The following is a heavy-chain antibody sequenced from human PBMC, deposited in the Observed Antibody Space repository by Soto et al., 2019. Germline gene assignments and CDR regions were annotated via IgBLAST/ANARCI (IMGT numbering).Heavy chain of an antibody. V-gene: IGHV1-69*01. CDR1: GGTFSSYA. J-gene: IGHJ4*02. CDR2: IIPIFGTA. CDR3: ARFDPDVDTAMVTGFDY. Sequence: QVQLVQSGAEVKKPGSSVKVSCKASGGTFSSYAISWVRQAPGQGLEWMGGIIPIFGTANYAQKFQGRVTILADESTSTAYMELSCLRSEDTAVYYCARFDPDVDTAMVTGFDYWGQGTLVTVSS. D-gene: IGHD5-18*01.